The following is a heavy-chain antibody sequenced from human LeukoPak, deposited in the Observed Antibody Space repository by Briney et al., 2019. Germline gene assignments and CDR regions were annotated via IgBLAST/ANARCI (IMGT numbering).Heavy chain of an antibody. CDR1: GFTFSDYY. Sequence: GGSLRLSCTASGFTFSDYYMSWIRKAPGKGLEWVSYISTSGSTIYYADSVKGRFTISRDNAKNSLYLQMNSLRAEDTAVYYCARYAFGAYYYGMDVWGQGTTVTVSS. V-gene: IGHV3-11*01. D-gene: IGHD3-10*01. J-gene: IGHJ6*02. CDR3: ARYAFGAYYYGMDV. CDR2: ISTSGSTI.